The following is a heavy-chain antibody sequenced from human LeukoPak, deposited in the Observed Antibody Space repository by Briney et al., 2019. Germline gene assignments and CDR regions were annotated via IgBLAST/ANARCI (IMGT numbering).Heavy chain of an antibody. D-gene: IGHD5-12*01. J-gene: IGHJ6*02. CDR2: ISSSSSTI. CDR3: ARGEVATTYYYGMDV. CDR1: GFTFSSYS. Sequence: GGSLRLSCAASGFTFSSYSMNWVRQAPGKGLDWVSYISSSSSTIYYADSVKGRFTISRDNAKNSLCLQMDSPRADDTAVYYCARGEVATTYYYGMDVWGQGTTVTVSS. V-gene: IGHV3-48*04.